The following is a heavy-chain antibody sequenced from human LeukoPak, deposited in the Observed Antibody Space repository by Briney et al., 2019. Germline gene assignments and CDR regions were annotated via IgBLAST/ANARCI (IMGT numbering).Heavy chain of an antibody. D-gene: IGHD3-10*01. CDR2: IYYSGST. J-gene: IGHJ3*02. CDR3: ARDGYYYGSGSPHAFDI. CDR1: GGSISSGGYY. Sequence: SETLSLTCTVSGGSISSGGYYWSWIRQHPGKGLEWIGYIYYSGSTYYNPSLKSRVTISVDTSKNQLSLKLSSVTAADTAVYYCARDGYYYGSGSPHAFDIWGQGTMVTVSS. V-gene: IGHV4-31*03.